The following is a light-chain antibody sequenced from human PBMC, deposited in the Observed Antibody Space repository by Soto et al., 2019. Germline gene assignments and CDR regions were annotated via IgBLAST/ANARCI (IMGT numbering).Light chain of an antibody. J-gene: IGLJ2*01. CDR1: SSNIGKNY. CDR3: GAWDNSLGAVV. CDR2: DDD. V-gene: IGLV1-51*01. Sequence: QSVLTQPPSVSAAPRQKVTISCSGSSSNIGKNYVAWYQQFPGTAPKLLIYDDDKRPPGIPDRFSGSKSATSATLGITGLQTGDEADYYCGAWDNSLGAVVFGGGTKLTVL.